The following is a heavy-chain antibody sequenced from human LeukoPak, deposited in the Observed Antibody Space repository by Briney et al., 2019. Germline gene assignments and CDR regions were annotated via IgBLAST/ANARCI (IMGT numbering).Heavy chain of an antibody. D-gene: IGHD3-16*02. CDR3: ARGLYHDTIFQH. Sequence: SETLPLTCAVYGGSFSGYYWSWIRQPPGKGLEWIGEINHSGSTNYNPSLKSRVTISVDTSKNQFSLKLSSVTAADTAVYYCARGLYHDTIFQHWGQGTLVTVSS. CDR2: INHSGST. V-gene: IGHV4-34*01. J-gene: IGHJ1*01. CDR1: GGSFSGYY.